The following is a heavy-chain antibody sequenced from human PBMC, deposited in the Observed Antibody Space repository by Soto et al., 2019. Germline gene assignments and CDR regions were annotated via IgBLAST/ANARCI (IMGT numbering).Heavy chain of an antibody. CDR2: INHSGST. J-gene: IGHJ6*02. V-gene: IGHV4-34*01. CDR3: ARGLLTXLWFGERGGYGMDV. CDR1: GGSFSGYY. Sequence: SETLSLTCAVYGGSFSGYYWSWIRQPPGKGLEWIGEINHSGSTNYNPSLKSRVTISVDTSKNQFSLKLSSVTAADTAVYYCARGLLTXLWFGERGGYGMDVWGQGTTVTVSS. D-gene: IGHD3-10*01.